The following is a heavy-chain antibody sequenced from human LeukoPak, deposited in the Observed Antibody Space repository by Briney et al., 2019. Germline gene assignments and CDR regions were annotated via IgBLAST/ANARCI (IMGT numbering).Heavy chain of an antibody. J-gene: IGHJ4*02. D-gene: IGHD7-27*01. CDR3: VRLTAGTSFDY. V-gene: IGHV3-74*01. CDR2: INSDGSTT. Sequence: MHWVRQAPGKGLVWVSRINSDGSTTDYAESVKGRFTISRDNAQNTLYLQMNSLRAEDTAVYFCVRLTAGTSFDYWGQGTLVTVSS.